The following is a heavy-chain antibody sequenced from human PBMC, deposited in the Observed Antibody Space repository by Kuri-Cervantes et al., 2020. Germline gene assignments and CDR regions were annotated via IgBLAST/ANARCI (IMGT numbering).Heavy chain of an antibody. J-gene: IGHJ3*02. CDR1: GFSFGDYA. Sequence: GGSLRLSCAASGFSFGDYAMNWVRQAPGKGLEWVSGVSWNSGSIGYADSVKGRFTISRDNSKNTLYLQMNSLRAEDTAVYYCARPGGSTHAFDIWGQGTMVTVSS. CDR2: VSWNSGSI. V-gene: IGHV3-9*01. CDR3: ARPGGSTHAFDI. D-gene: IGHD3-16*01.